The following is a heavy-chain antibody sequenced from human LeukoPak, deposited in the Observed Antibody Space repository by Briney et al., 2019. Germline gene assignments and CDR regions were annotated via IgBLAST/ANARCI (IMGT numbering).Heavy chain of an antibody. CDR3: ARDLSPVVRASPMGY. D-gene: IGHD3-10*01. J-gene: IGHJ4*02. V-gene: IGHV3-30*03. Sequence: GTSLRLSRAASGFTFTSYGMHWVRQAPGKGLEWVALITYDGYYKYYSDSVKGRFTISSDTSKNTMYLQMNSLRAEDTAVYYCARDLSPVVRASPMGYWGQGTLVTVSS. CDR1: GFTFTSYG. CDR2: ITYDGYYK.